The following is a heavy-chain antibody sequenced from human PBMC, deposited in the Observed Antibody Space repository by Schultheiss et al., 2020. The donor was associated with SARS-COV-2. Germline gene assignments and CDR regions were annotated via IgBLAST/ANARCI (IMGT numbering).Heavy chain of an antibody. CDR2: IYSGGST. CDR3: AKDVPGPFTGDYYYYMDV. J-gene: IGHJ6*03. D-gene: IGHD4-11*01. CDR1: GFTVSSNY. V-gene: IGHV3-66*01. Sequence: GGSLRLSCAASGFTVSSNYMSWVRQAPVKGLEWVSVIYSGGSTYYADSVKGRFTISRDNSKNTLYLQMNSLRAEDTAVYYCAKDVPGPFTGDYYYYMDVWGKGTTVTVSS.